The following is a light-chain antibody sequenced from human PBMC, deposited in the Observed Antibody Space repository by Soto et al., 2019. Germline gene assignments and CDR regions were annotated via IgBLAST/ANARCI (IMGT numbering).Light chain of an antibody. V-gene: IGLV1-40*01. CDR2: DNS. Sequence: QSVLTQPPSVSGAPGQRGTISCTGSTSNIGTNYDVYWYQHLPGRAPKLLTYDNSTRPSGVPDRFSVSKSGMSAYLAITGLQAEDEAHSYCQSYDHPGSGPVFGTGTKVTVL. CDR3: QSYDHPGSGPV. J-gene: IGLJ1*01. CDR1: TSNIGTNYD.